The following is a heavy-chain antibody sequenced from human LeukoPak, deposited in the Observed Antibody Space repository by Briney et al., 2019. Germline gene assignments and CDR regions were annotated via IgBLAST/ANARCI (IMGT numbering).Heavy chain of an antibody. D-gene: IGHD1-26*01. CDR2: IYTSGTT. Sequence: PSETLSLTCNVSGGSISSFYLSWIRQPPGKGLEWIGYIYTSGTTKYNPSLKSRLTMSVDTSNSQFLLKLSSVTAADTAVYYCARHGDFRDGRSWFDPWGQGTLVTVSS. V-gene: IGHV4-4*09. CDR1: GGSISSFY. CDR3: ARHGDFRDGRSWFDP. J-gene: IGHJ5*02.